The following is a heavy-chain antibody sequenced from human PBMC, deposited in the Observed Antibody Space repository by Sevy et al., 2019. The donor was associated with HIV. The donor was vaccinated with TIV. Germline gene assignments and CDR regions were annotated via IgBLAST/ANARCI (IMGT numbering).Heavy chain of an antibody. CDR1: GGSISSSSYY. J-gene: IGHJ5*02. CDR3: ARHWEVDTAMGHNWFDP. V-gene: IGHV4-39*01. D-gene: IGHD5-18*01. CDR2: IYKTGST. Sequence: SETLSLTCTVSGGSISSSSYYWGWIRQPPGKGLEWIGSIYKTGSTYYNPSLKSRVTISVDTSKNQFSLKLTSVTAADTAVYYCARHWEVDTAMGHNWFDPWGQGTLVTVSS.